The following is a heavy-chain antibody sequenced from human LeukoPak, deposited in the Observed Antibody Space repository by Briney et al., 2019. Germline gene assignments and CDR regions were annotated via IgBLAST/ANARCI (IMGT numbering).Heavy chain of an antibody. J-gene: IGHJ6*03. CDR2: ISGSGGST. CDR3: AKDRQGFGFGEQLDYYYMDV. D-gene: IGHD3-10*01. CDR1: EFTFSGSA. Sequence: GGSLRLSCVASEFTFSGSAMSWVRQVPGKGLEWVSVISGSGGSTYYADSVKGRFTISRDNSKNTLYLQINSLRAEDTAVYYCAKDRQGFGFGEQLDYYYMDVWGKGTTVTVSS. V-gene: IGHV3-23*01.